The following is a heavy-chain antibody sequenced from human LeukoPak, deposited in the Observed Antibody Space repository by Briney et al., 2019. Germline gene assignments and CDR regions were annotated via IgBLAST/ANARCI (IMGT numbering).Heavy chain of an antibody. CDR3: ATSSGYGFLFEY. J-gene: IGHJ4*02. D-gene: IGHD3-22*01. V-gene: IGHV1-24*01. CDR1: GYTLTDLS. Sequence: ASVKVSCEVSGYTLTDLSMHWVQQAPGKGLEWMGGFDPEDGETIYAQNFQGRVTMTGDTSTDTAYMEVRSLRSEDTAVYYCATSSGYGFLFEYWGQGTLVTVSS. CDR2: FDPEDGET.